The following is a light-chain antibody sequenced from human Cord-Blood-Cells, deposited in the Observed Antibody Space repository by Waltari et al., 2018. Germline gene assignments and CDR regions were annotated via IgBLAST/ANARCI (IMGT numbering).Light chain of an antibody. CDR3: SSYTSSSTLGV. CDR2: DVS. J-gene: IGLJ3*02. V-gene: IGLV2-14*01. Sequence: QSALTQPASVSGSPGQSLTISCTGTSSDVGGYNHVSWYQQHPGKAPKLMIYDVSNRPSGVSNRFSGSKSGNTASLTISGLQAEDEADYYCSSYTSSSTLGVFGGGTKLTVL. CDR1: SSDVGGYNH.